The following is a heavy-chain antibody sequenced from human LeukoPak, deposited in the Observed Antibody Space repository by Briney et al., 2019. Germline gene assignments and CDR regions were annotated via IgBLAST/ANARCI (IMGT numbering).Heavy chain of an antibody. CDR3: ASQYYDFSDAFDI. D-gene: IGHD3-3*01. V-gene: IGHV4-59*01. CDR1: GGSISSYY. J-gene: IGHJ3*02. CDR2: IYYSGST. Sequence: SETLSLTCTVSGGSISSYYWSWIRQPPGKGLEWIGYIYYSGSTNYNPSLKSRVTISVDTSKNQFSLKLSSVTAADTAVYYCASQYYDFSDAFDIWGQGTRVTVSP.